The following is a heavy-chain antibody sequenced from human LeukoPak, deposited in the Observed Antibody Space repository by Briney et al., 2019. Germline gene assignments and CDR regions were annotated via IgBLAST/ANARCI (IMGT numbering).Heavy chain of an antibody. CDR2: TGTSGDT. Sequence: GGSLRLSCAASGFTFSTYDMHWVRQATGKGLEWVSSTGTSGDTYYLGSVKGRFTISRENAKNSLYLQMNSLRAGDTAVYYCARGLPGGLDPWGQGTLVTVSS. CDR3: ARGLPGGLDP. D-gene: IGHD4-11*01. J-gene: IGHJ5*02. CDR1: GFTFSTYD. V-gene: IGHV3-13*04.